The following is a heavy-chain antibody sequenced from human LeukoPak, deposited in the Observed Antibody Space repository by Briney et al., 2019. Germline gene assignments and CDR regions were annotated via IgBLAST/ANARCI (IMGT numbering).Heavy chain of an antibody. Sequence: ASVKVSCKASVYTFTSYGISWVRQAPGQGLEWMGWISAYNGNTNYAQKLQGRVTMTTDTSTITAYMELRSLRSDDTAVYCCARVGVPAASYYMDVWGKGTTVTVSS. CDR2: ISAYNGNT. V-gene: IGHV1-18*01. CDR3: ARVGVPAASYYMDV. D-gene: IGHD2-2*01. J-gene: IGHJ6*03. CDR1: VYTFTSYG.